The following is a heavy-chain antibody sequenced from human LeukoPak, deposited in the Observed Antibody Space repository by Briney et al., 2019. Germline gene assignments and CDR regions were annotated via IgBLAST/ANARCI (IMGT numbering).Heavy chain of an antibody. J-gene: IGHJ3*02. CDR1: GFTFSSYG. D-gene: IGHD3-22*01. Sequence: GGTLRLSCAASGFTFSSYGMSWVRQAPGKGLEWVSSISGSGVTTYYADSVKGRFTIPRDNSKNTLFLQMNSLRDEDTAVYYCATKVVTDAFDIWGQGTMVTVSS. V-gene: IGHV3-23*01. CDR2: ISGSGVTT. CDR3: ATKVVTDAFDI.